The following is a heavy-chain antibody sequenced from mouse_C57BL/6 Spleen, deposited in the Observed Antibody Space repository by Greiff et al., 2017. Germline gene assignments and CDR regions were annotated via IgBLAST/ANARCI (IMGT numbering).Heavy chain of an antibody. CDR2: IYPGDGDT. CDR3: ARRYYGRQGFFDY. CDR1: GYAFSSSW. Sequence: QVQLKESGPELVKPGASVKISCKASGYAFSSSWMNWVKQRPGKGLEWIGRIYPGDGDTNYNGKVKGKATPTAAKSSSTAYLQLISRTSETAAVYFCARRYYGRQGFFDYWGQGTTLTVSS. J-gene: IGHJ2*01. V-gene: IGHV1-82*01. D-gene: IGHD1-1*01.